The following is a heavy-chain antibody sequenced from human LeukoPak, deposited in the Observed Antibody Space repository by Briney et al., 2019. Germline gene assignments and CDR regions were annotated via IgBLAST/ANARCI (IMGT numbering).Heavy chain of an antibody. V-gene: IGHV3-30*14. CDR3: ARVAGYGGNPFDY. CDR2: MSYDGSNK. D-gene: IGHD4-23*01. CDR1: GSTFSSYA. J-gene: IGHJ4*02. Sequence: GRSLRLSCEASGSTFSSYAMHWVRQAPGKGLEWVAVMSYDGSNKYYADSVKGRFTISRDNSKNTLYLQMNSLRAEDTAVYYCARVAGYGGNPFDYWGQGTLVTVSS.